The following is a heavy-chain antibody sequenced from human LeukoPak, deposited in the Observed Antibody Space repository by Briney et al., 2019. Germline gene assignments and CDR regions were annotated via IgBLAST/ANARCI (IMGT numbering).Heavy chain of an antibody. CDR1: GGSFSGYY. Sequence: SETLSLTCAVYGGSFSGYYWSWIRQPPGKGLEWIGEINHSGSTNYNPSLKSRVTISVDTSKNQFSLKLSSATAADTAVYYCAVAATIGAAAYWGQGTLVTVSS. V-gene: IGHV4-34*01. CDR2: INHSGST. D-gene: IGHD5-24*01. J-gene: IGHJ4*02. CDR3: AVAATIGAAAY.